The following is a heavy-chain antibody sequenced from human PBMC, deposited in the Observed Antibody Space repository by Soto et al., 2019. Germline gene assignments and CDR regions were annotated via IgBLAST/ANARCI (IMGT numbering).Heavy chain of an antibody. CDR1: GFTLSDYY. CDR2: SRNKAKSYTT. D-gene: IGHD3-10*01. CDR3: ARGGKDNRTHYFIDY. V-gene: IGHV3-72*01. J-gene: IGHJ4*02. Sequence: EVQLVESGGGLVQPGGSLRVSCVVSGFTLSDYYMDWVRQAPGKGLEWIGRSRNKAKSYTTEYAASVKGRFIMSRDDSTSSLYLQMNSLDTDDTAVYYCARGGKDNRTHYFIDYWGQGTLVTVSS.